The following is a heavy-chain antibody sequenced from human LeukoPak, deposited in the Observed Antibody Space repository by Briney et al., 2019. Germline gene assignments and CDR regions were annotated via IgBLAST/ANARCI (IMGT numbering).Heavy chain of an antibody. J-gene: IGHJ5*02. CDR1: GGSISGSSDY. D-gene: IGHD6-19*01. CDR3: ARNIRYSSGLNWFDP. CDR2: IHYSGST. V-gene: IGHV4-39*01. Sequence: PSETLSLTCTVSGGSISGSSDYWGWIRQPPGKGLEWIGSIHYSGSTYYNPSLKSRVTMSVDTSKKQCSLRLSSVTAADTAVYYCARNIRYSSGLNWFDPWGQGTLVTVSS.